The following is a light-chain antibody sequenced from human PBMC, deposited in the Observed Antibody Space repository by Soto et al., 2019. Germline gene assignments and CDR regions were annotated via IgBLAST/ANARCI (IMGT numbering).Light chain of an antibody. CDR3: QQRSDWPST. J-gene: IGKJ4*01. CDR1: QSVGTY. CDR2: DSS. Sequence: EIALTPSPATLSLSPGESATLSCRASQSVGTYFAWYQQKPGQAPRLLIYDSSNRATGIPARFSGSGSGTDFTLTISSLEPEDFAVYYCQQRSDWPSTFGGGTKVEIK. V-gene: IGKV3-11*01.